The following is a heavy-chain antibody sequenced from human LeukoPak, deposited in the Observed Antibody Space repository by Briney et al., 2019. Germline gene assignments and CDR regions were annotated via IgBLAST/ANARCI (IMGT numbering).Heavy chain of an antibody. V-gene: IGHV3-66*01. Sequence: GGSLRLPCVASGFTVSSDHMSWVRQAPGKGLERVSLIYSGGGTYYADSVQDRFTISRDNSKNTVYLQMNTLRAEDTAVYYCARASFWPRGFDIWGQGTMVTVSS. D-gene: IGHD2/OR15-2a*01. CDR2: IYSGGGT. CDR1: GFTVSSDH. J-gene: IGHJ3*02. CDR3: ARASFWPRGFDI.